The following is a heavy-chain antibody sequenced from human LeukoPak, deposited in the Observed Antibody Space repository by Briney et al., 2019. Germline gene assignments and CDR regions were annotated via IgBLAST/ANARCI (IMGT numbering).Heavy chain of an antibody. CDR2: LSSDGTND. J-gene: IGHJ4*02. CDR3: ARDPSGNYYFDY. V-gene: IGHV3-33*05. Sequence: GKSLRLSCATSGFTFRNYVMHWVRQAPGKGLEWLALLSSDGTNDYYADSVKGRFTISRDNAKNSLYLQMNSLRAEDTAVYYCARDPSGNYYFDYWGQGTLVTVSS. CDR1: GFTFRNYV.